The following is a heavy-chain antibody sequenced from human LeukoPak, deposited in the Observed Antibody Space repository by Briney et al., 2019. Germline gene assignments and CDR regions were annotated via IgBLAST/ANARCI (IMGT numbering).Heavy chain of an antibody. CDR1: GYTFTGYY. D-gene: IGHD4-17*01. V-gene: IGHV1-2*02. CDR2: INPNSGGT. Sequence: ASVKVSCKASGYTFTGYYMHWVRQAPGQGLEWMGWINPNSGGTNYAQKFQGRVTMTRDTSISTAYMELSRLRSDDTAVYYCARPIGGYGDPFDYWGQGTLVTVSS. J-gene: IGHJ4*02. CDR3: ARPIGGYGDPFDY.